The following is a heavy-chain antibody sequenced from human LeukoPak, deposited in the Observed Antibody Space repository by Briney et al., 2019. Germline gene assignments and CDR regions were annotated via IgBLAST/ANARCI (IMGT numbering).Heavy chain of an antibody. D-gene: IGHD6-6*01. CDR3: ARVDTRSSSSSLLGY. J-gene: IGHJ4*02. CDR2: INPNSGGT. V-gene: IGHV1-2*06. Sequence: ASVKVSCKASGYTFTGYYMHWVRQAPGQGLEWMGRINPNSGGTNYAQKFQGRVTMTRDTSISTAYMELSRLRSDDTAVYYCARVDTRSSSSSLLGYWGQGTLVSVSS. CDR1: GYTFTGYY.